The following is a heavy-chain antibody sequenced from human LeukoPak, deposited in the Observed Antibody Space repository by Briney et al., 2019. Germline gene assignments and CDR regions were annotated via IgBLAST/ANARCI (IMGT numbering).Heavy chain of an antibody. V-gene: IGHV1-46*01. CDR2: INPSGGST. D-gene: IGHD5-24*01. CDR1: GYTFTSYY. J-gene: IGHJ3*02. Sequence: GASVKVSCKASGYTFTSYYMHWVRQAPGQGLEWMGIINPSGGSTSYAQKFQGRVTMTRDMSTSTVYMELSSLRSEDTAVYYCARDLRWLQFHPGDAFDIWGQGTMVTVSS. CDR3: ARDLRWLQFHPGDAFDI.